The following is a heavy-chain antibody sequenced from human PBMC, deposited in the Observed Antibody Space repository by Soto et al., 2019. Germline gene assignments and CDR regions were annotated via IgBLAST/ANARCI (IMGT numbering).Heavy chain of an antibody. Sequence: SETLSLTCAVSGGSISSGGYSWSWIRQPPGKGLEWIGYIYYSGSTYYNPSLKSRVTISVDTSKNQFSLKLSSVTAADTAVYYCARGVIAAAPPYYYGMDVWGQGTTVTVSS. CDR1: GGSISSGGYS. J-gene: IGHJ6*02. D-gene: IGHD6-13*01. CDR2: IYYSGST. CDR3: ARGVIAAAPPYYYGMDV. V-gene: IGHV4-30-2*05.